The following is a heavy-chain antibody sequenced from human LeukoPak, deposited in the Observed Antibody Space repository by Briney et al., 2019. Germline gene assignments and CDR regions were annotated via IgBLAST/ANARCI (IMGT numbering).Heavy chain of an antibody. D-gene: IGHD2-2*01. V-gene: IGHV4-4*07. Sequence: SEXLSLTCTVSGGSISSYYWSWLRQPAGKGLEWIGRIYTSGSTYYNPSLTSRVTISVDTSKNQFSLKLSSVTAADTAVYYCARDYCSSTSCYLNWFDPWGQGTLVTVSS. CDR1: GGSISSYY. J-gene: IGHJ5*02. CDR2: IYTSGST. CDR3: ARDYCSSTSCYLNWFDP.